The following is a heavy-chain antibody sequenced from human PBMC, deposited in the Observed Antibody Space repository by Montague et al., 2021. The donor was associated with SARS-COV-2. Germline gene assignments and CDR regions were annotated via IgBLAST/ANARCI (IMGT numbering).Heavy chain of an antibody. Sequence: SETLSLTCTVSGGSISSYYWSWIRQPPGKGLEWIGYIYYSGGTNYNPSLKSRVTISVDTSKNQFSLKLSSVTAADTAVYYCARGPDHYDFWSGYYKPWFDPWGQGTMVTVSS. CDR1: GGSISSYY. J-gene: IGHJ5*02. CDR3: ARGPDHYDFWSGYYKPWFDP. V-gene: IGHV4-59*01. D-gene: IGHD3-3*01. CDR2: IYYSGGT.